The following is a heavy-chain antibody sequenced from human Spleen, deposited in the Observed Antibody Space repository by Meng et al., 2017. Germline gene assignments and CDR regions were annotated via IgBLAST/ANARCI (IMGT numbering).Heavy chain of an antibody. CDR2: IYSSGST. Sequence: GESLKISCVASGFSFTDAWMSWVRQAPGKGLEWVSIIYSSGSTYYADSVKGRFTISRHNSKNTLYLQMNSLRGEDTAVYYCAKEGDGSGSKKSYFYYSPMDVWGQGTTVTVSS. D-gene: IGHD3-10*01. J-gene: IGHJ6*02. CDR3: AKEGDGSGSKKSYFYYSPMDV. CDR1: GFSFTDAW. V-gene: IGHV3-53*04.